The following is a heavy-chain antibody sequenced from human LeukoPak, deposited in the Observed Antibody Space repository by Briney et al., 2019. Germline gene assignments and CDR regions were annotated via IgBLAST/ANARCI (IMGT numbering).Heavy chain of an antibody. CDR2: INPNSGGT. J-gene: IGHJ4*02. CDR1: GYTFTGYY. D-gene: IGHD2-15*01. CDR3: ARTVTYCSGGSCSSQEVDD. V-gene: IGHV1-2*02. Sequence: ASVKVSCKASGYTFTGYYMHWVRQAPGQGLEWMGWINPNSGGTNYAQKFQGRVTMTRDTSISTAYMELSRLRSDDTAVYYCARTVTYCSGGSCSSQEVDDWGQGSLVTVSS.